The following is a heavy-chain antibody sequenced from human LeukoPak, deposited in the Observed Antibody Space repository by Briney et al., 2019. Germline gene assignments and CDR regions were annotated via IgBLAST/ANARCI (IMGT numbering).Heavy chain of an antibody. CDR2: IYYSGST. J-gene: IGHJ4*02. CDR1: GGSISSSSYY. V-gene: IGHV4-39*01. Sequence: SETLSLTCTVSGGSISSSSYYWGWIRQPPGKGLEWIGSIYYSGSTYYNPPLKSRVTISVDTSKNQFSLKLSSVTAADTAVYYCARSRSGSYKRWYYFDYWGQGTLVTVSS. D-gene: IGHD1-26*01. CDR3: ARSRSGSYKRWYYFDY.